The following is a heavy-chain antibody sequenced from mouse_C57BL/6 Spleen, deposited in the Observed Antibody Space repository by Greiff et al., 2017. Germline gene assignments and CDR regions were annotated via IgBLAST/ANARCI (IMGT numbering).Heavy chain of an antibody. Sequence: VQLQQSGPELVKPGASVKISCKASGYTFTDYYMNWVKQSHGKSLEWIGDINPNNGGTSYNQKFKGKATLTVDKSSSTAYMELRSLTSEDSAVYYCARSEGTSDYWGQGTTLTGSS. V-gene: IGHV1-26*01. CDR2: INPNNGGT. CDR3: ARSEGTSDY. CDR1: GYTFTDYY. D-gene: IGHD3-3*01. J-gene: IGHJ2*01.